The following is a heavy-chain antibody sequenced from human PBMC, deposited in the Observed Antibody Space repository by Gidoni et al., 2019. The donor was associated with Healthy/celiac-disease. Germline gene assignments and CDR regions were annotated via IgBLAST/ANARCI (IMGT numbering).Heavy chain of an antibody. V-gene: IGHV3-23*04. D-gene: IGHD6-19*01. Sequence: EVQLVESGGGLVQPGGSLRLSCAASGFTFSSYAMSWFRQAPGKGLEWVSAIIGRGGSTYYADSVKGRFTISRDNSKNTLYLQMNSLRAEDTAVYYCAKAVAGTYIDDYWGQGTLVTVSS. CDR3: AKAVAGTYIDDY. CDR2: IIGRGGST. CDR1: GFTFSSYA. J-gene: IGHJ4*02.